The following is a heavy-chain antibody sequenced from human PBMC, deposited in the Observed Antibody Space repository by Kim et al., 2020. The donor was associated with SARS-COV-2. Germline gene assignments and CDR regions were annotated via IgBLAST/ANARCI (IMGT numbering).Heavy chain of an antibody. J-gene: IGHJ6*01. Sequence: GGSLRLSCAASGFTFSSYGMHWVRQAPGKGLEWVAVISYDGSNKYYADSVKGRFTISRDNSKNTLYLQMNSLRAEDTAVYYCAKDSIQQLVPVYYYGMDVWGQGTTVTVSS. CDR3: AKDSIQQLVPVYYYGMDV. CDR1: GFTFSSYG. D-gene: IGHD6-13*01. V-gene: IGHV3-30*18. CDR2: ISYDGSNK.